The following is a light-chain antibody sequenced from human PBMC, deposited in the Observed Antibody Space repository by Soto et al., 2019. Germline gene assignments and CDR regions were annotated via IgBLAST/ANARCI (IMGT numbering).Light chain of an antibody. J-gene: IGKJ4*01. CDR3: QQANSFLALT. Sequence: DLQMTQSPSSVSASVGDRITITCRASQDISTWLAWYQQKPGKAPKLLIYAASSLQSGVTSRFSGSGSGTEFTLTISSLQPEDFATYYCQQANSFLALTFGGGTKVEIK. CDR1: QDISTW. CDR2: AAS. V-gene: IGKV1-12*01.